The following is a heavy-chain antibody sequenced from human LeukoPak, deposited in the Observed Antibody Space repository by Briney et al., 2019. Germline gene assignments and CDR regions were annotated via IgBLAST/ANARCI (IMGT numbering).Heavy chain of an antibody. CDR2: ISYDGSIK. D-gene: IGHD2-15*01. J-gene: IGHJ6*02. CDR3: AKDGYCSGGSCYSAYYYGMDV. CDR1: GFTFSNFA. V-gene: IGHV3-30*09. Sequence: GGSLRLSCAASGFTFSNFAMNWVRQAPGKGLEWVAFISYDGSIKSYADSVKGRFAVSRDNSKNTLYLQMNSLRAEDTAVYYCAKDGYCSGGSCYSAYYYGMDVWGQGTTVTVSS.